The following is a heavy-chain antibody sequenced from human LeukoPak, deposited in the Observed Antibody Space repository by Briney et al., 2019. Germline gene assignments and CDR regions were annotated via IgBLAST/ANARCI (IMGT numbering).Heavy chain of an antibody. CDR3: ASRYSNYFWGTSLGAFDF. CDR2: IYYSGST. J-gene: IGHJ3*01. V-gene: IGHV4-39*01. Sequence: SETLSLTCAVCGGSISSSSYYWGWIRQPPGKGLQWMGSIYYSGSTYYNPSLKSRVTISVDTSKNQFSLKLSSVTAADTAVYYCASRYSNYFWGTSLGAFDFWGQGTMVTVSS. CDR1: GGSISSSSYY. D-gene: IGHD4-11*01.